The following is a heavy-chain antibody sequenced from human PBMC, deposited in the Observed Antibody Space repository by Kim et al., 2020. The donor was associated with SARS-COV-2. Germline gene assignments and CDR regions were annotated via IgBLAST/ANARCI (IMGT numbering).Heavy chain of an antibody. CDR3: AKAIITMVREVTLPGTFDP. J-gene: IGHJ5*02. Sequence: GGSLRLSCAASGFNFSSYAMSWVRQAPGKGLEWVSAISGSGGGTYYADSVKGRFTISRDNSKNTLYLQMNILRAEDTAVYYCAKAIITMVREVTLPGTFDPWGQGTLVTVSS. CDR1: GFNFSSYA. CDR2: ISGSGGGT. D-gene: IGHD3-10*01. V-gene: IGHV3-23*01.